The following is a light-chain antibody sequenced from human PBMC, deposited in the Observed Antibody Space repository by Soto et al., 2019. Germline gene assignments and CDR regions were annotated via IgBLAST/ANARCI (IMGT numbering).Light chain of an antibody. CDR2: DVS. J-gene: IGLJ2*01. CDR3: SSYTSSSTLSVV. CDR1: SSDVGGYNY. V-gene: IGLV2-14*01. Sequence: QSVLTQPASVSGSPGQSITISCTGTSSDVGGYNYVSWYQQHPGKAPKLMIYDVSNRPSGFSNRFSGSKSGNTASLTISGLQAEDEADYYCSSYTSSSTLSVVFGGGTQLSVL.